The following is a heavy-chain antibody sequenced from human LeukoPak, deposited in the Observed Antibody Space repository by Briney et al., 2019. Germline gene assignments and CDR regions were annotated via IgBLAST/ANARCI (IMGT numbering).Heavy chain of an antibody. CDR3: ARGYYDSSGYYSTGGFDY. CDR1: GYTFTSYD. D-gene: IGHD3-22*01. V-gene: IGHV1-69*06. Sequence: SVKVSCKASGYTFTSYDINWVRQATGQGLEWMGGIIPIFGTANYAQKFQGRVTITADKSTSTAYMELSSLRSEDTAVYYCARGYYDSSGYYSTGGFDYWGQGTLVTVSS. J-gene: IGHJ4*02. CDR2: IIPIFGTA.